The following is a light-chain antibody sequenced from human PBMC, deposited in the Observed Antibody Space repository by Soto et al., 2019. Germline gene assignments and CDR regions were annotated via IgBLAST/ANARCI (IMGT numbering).Light chain of an antibody. CDR2: DVS. CDR1: INDIGGYHY. J-gene: IGLJ1*01. Sequence: QSALTQPRSVSGSPGQSVTISCTGTINDIGGYHYVSWYQLHPGKAPKLMIFDVSKRPSGVPDRFSGSKSGNTASLTISGLQAEDEADYYCCSNTGSNPFYVFGTGTKLT. V-gene: IGLV2-11*01. CDR3: CSNTGSNPFYV.